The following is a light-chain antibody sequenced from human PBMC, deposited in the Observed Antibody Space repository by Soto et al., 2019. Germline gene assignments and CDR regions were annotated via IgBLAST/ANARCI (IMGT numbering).Light chain of an antibody. Sequence: DIQMTQSPSSLSASVADRVTITCRASQSIRRSLNWYQQKPGKAPKLLIYAASSLQGGVPSRFSGSGSGTAFTLTISSLQPEDFAIYYCQQTYSSPRTFGQGTKVEIK. CDR2: AAS. CDR1: QSIRRS. J-gene: IGKJ1*01. V-gene: IGKV1-39*01. CDR3: QQTYSSPRT.